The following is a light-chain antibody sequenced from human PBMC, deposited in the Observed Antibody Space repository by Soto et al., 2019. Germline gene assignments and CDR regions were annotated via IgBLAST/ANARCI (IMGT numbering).Light chain of an antibody. V-gene: IGKV1-39*01. J-gene: IGKJ4*01. CDR2: AAS. CDR3: QQYGNSPGT. CDR1: QTINTY. Sequence: DIQMTQSPSSLSASIGDTVTIARRASQTINTYLNWYQQKPGKAPKLLIYAASILQSGVPSRFSGSGSGTDFTLTINSLEPEDFAVYYCQQYGNSPGTFGAGTK.